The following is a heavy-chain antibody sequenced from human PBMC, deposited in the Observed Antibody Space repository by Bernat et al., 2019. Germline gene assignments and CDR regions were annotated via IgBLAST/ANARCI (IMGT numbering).Heavy chain of an antibody. CDR3: AKALYSSSWYCAGGFDY. CDR1: GFTFSSYA. Sequence: QVQLVESGGGVVQPGRSLRLSCAASGFTFSSYAIHWLRQPPDKGLEWVAVISHDGSNKYYADSVKGRLTISRDNSKNTLYLQMNSLRAEDTAVYYCAKALYSSSWYCAGGFDYWGQGALVTVSS. J-gene: IGHJ4*02. CDR2: ISHDGSNK. V-gene: IGHV3-30*18. D-gene: IGHD6-13*01.